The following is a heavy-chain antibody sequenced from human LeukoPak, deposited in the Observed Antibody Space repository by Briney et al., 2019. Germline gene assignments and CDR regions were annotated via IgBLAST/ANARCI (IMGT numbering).Heavy chain of an antibody. Sequence: PSETLSLTCTVSGGSISSSSYYWGWIRQPPGKGLEWIGSIYYSGSTYYNPSLKSRVTISVDTSKNQFSLKLSSVTAADTAVYYCARSGVVTIRPDYWGQGTLVTVSS. CDR3: ARSGVVTIRPDY. CDR2: IYYSGST. V-gene: IGHV4-39*01. J-gene: IGHJ4*02. D-gene: IGHD3-3*01. CDR1: GGSISSSSYY.